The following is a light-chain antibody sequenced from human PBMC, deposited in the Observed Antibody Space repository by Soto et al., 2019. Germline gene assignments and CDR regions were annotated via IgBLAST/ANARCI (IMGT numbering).Light chain of an antibody. CDR1: SSDIGTYNY. CDR2: EVS. CDR3: SSHTTSSTQV. J-gene: IGLJ3*02. V-gene: IGLV2-14*01. Sequence: QSALTQPASVSGSPGQSITISCTGTSSDIGTYNYVSWYQQHPGKVPKLMIYEVSNRPSGVSNRFSGSKSGNTASLAISGLQAEDEADYYCSSHTTSSTQVFGGGTKVTVL.